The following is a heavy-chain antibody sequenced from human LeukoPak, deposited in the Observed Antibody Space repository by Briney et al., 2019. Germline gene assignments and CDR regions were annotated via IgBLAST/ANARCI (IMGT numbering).Heavy chain of an antibody. Sequence: SETLSLTCTVSGGSVSSGSYYWSWIRQPPGKGLEWIGYIYYSGSTNYNPSLKRRVTISVDTSKNQFSLKLSSVTAADTAVYYCASSEAPPYSDWYFDLWGRGTLVTVSS. V-gene: IGHV4-61*01. D-gene: IGHD2-21*01. CDR1: GGSVSSGSYY. CDR3: ASSEAPPYSDWYFDL. J-gene: IGHJ2*01. CDR2: IYYSGST.